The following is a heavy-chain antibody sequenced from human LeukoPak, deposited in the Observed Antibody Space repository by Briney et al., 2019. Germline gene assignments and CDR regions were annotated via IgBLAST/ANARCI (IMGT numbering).Heavy chain of an antibody. Sequence: EASVTVSCKASGYQFISYTMSWVRQAPGQGGEGVGWINTKTSNPTYAQDFTGRFVFSLDTSVSTAYLQISGLKAGDTAVYYCARVAGFGERGMDVWGQGTTVTVSS. V-gene: IGHV7-4-1*02. D-gene: IGHD3-10*01. J-gene: IGHJ6*02. CDR3: ARVAGFGERGMDV. CDR2: INTKTSNP. CDR1: GYQFISYT.